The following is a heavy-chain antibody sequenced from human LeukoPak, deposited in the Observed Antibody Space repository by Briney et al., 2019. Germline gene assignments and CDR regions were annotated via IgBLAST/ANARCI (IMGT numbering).Heavy chain of an antibody. D-gene: IGHD2-15*01. J-gene: IGHJ4*02. CDR1: GGSISSYY. V-gene: IGHV4-59*08. CDR2: IYYSGST. Sequence: SETLSLTCTVSGGSISSYYWSWIRQPPGKGLEWIGYIYYSGSTNYNPSLKSRVTISVDTSKNQFSLKLSSVTAADTAVYYCARHRSRYKRAIDYWGQGTLVVVSS. CDR3: ARHRSRYKRAIDY.